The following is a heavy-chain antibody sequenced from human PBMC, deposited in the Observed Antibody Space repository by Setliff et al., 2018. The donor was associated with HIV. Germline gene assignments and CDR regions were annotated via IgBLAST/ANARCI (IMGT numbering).Heavy chain of an antibody. CDR3: ARGGSRGWERGLGYYYYYYMDV. D-gene: IGHD6-19*01. Sequence: PSETLSLTCSISGGSISFYYWNWLRQTPGKGLEWIAYTFDNGNTHYNPSLESRVTLSLDTSKNQFSLKLSSVTAADTAVYYCARGGSRGWERGLGYYYYYYMDVWGKGTTVTVSS. CDR2: TFDNGNT. CDR1: GGSISFYY. J-gene: IGHJ6*03. V-gene: IGHV4-59*01.